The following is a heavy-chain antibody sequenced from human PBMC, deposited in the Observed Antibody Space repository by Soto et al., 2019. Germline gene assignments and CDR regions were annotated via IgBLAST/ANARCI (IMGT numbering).Heavy chain of an antibody. Sequence: GGSLRLSCAASGFTFSSYGMHWVRQAPGKGLEWVAVISYDGSNKYYADSVKGRFTISRDNSKNTLYLQMNSLRAEDTAVYYSAKTAHSGYXPRLPAHYYYYMDVWGKGTTVTVSS. CDR3: AKTAHSGYXPRLPAHYYYYMDV. V-gene: IGHV3-30*18. J-gene: IGHJ6*03. CDR2: ISYDGSNK. CDR1: GFTFSSYG. D-gene: IGHD5-12*01.